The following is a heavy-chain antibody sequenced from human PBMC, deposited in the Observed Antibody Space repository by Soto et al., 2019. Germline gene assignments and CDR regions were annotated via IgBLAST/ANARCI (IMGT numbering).Heavy chain of an antibody. CDR1: GGSVSSGSYY. CDR3: ARGDLNYYYGMDV. Sequence: QVQLQESGPGLVKPSETLSLTCTVSGGSVSSGSYYWSWIRQPPGKGLEWIGYIYYSGSTNYNPSLTSRVTISVDTSKNQFSLKLSSVTAADTAVYYCARGDLNYYYGMDVWGQGTTVTVSS. V-gene: IGHV4-61*01. J-gene: IGHJ6*02. CDR2: IYYSGST.